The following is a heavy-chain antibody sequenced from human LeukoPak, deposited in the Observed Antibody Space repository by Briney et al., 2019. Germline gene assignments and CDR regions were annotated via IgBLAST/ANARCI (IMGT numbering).Heavy chain of an antibody. CDR2: VYYDGTS. V-gene: IGHV4-39*01. CDR3: VRHISTNTGYFDS. CDR1: GGSINSHSYY. D-gene: IGHD5-24*01. J-gene: IGHJ4*02. Sequence: PSETLSLTCTVSGGSINSHSYYWGCIRQPPGKGLEWIGSVYYDGTSYSNPSLKSRVAVFVDTSRDQFSLDLSFVTAADTALYYCVRHISTNTGYFDSCGQGALVSVSS.